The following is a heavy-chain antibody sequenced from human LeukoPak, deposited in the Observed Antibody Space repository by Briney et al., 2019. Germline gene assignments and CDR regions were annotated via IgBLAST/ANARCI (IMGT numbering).Heavy chain of an antibody. J-gene: IGHJ5*02. CDR1: GFTFSSYA. D-gene: IGHD3-10*01. Sequence: SGGSLRLSCAVSGFTFSSYAMSWVRQAPGKGLEWVSAISGSGGSTYYADSVKGRFTISRDNSKNTLYLQMNSLRAEDTAVYYCAKETYYYGSGSYYPGGFDPWGQGTLVTVSS. CDR2: ISGSGGST. CDR3: AKETYYYGSGSYYPGGFDP. V-gene: IGHV3-23*01.